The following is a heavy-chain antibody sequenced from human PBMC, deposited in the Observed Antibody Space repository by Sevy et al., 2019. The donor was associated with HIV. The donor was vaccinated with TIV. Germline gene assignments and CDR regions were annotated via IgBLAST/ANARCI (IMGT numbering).Heavy chain of an antibody. D-gene: IGHD3-3*01. Sequence: GGSLRLSCATSGLTFSRAWMTWVRQAPGKGLEWVGRIKGKTDGGTTDYAAPVKGRFTISREESKNTVYLQINSLKTEETAVYYCTTKSDFWSGYQYFDLWGRGTLVTVSS. CDR3: TTKSDFWSGYQYFDL. CDR1: GLTFSRAW. CDR2: IKGKTDGGTT. V-gene: IGHV3-15*01. J-gene: IGHJ2*01.